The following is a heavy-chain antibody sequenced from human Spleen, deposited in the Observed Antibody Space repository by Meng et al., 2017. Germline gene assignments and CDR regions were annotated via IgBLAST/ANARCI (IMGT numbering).Heavy chain of an antibody. Sequence: ASVKVSCKASGYTLTHYAINWLRQAPGQGLEWMGWINTNIGNPTYAQGFTGRLVLSLDTSVSTAYLQTSGLKADDTAVYYCTRDGYSDCSSTSCFDYWGQGSPVTVSS. V-gene: IGHV7-4-1*02. J-gene: IGHJ4*02. CDR3: TRDGYSDCSSTSCFDY. CDR2: INTNIGNP. CDR1: GYTLTHYA. D-gene: IGHD2-2*01.